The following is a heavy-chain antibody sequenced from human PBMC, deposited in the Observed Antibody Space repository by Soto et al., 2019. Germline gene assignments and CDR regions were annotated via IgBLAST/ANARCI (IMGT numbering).Heavy chain of an antibody. J-gene: IGHJ5*02. D-gene: IGHD6-19*01. CDR2: ISGSGGST. Sequence: GGSLRLSCAASGFTFSSYAMSWVRQAPGKGLEWVSAISGSGGSTYYADSVKGRFTISRDNSKNTLYLQMNSLRAEDTAVYYCAKDKGGSGWYELAFAPWGQGTLVTVSS. V-gene: IGHV3-23*01. CDR1: GFTFSSYA. CDR3: AKDKGGSGWYELAFAP.